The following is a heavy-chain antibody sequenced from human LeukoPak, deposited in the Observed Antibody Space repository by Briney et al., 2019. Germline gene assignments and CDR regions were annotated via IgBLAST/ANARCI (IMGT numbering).Heavy chain of an antibody. J-gene: IGHJ5*02. CDR1: GWSFSGYY. Sequence: SETLSLTCAVYGWSFSGYYWSWIRQPPGKGLEWIGEINHSGSTNYNPSLKSRVTISVDTSKNQFSLKLSSVTAADTAVYYCARGGYCSSTSCYTELGFDPWGQGTLVTVSS. D-gene: IGHD2-2*02. CDR2: INHSGST. CDR3: ARGGYCSSTSCYTELGFDP. V-gene: IGHV4-34*01.